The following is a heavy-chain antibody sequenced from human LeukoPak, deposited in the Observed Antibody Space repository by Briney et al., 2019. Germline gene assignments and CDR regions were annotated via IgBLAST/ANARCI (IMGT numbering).Heavy chain of an antibody. Sequence: PGGSLRLSCAASGFTFSSYWMSWVRQAPGKGLEWVANIKQDGSEKYYVDSVKGRFTISRDNAKNSLYLQMNSLRAEDTAVYYCARDLHPYSYYYYGMDVWSQGTTVTVSS. V-gene: IGHV3-7*01. CDR1: GFTFSSYW. CDR3: ARDLHPYSYYYYGMDV. CDR2: IKQDGSEK. J-gene: IGHJ6*02.